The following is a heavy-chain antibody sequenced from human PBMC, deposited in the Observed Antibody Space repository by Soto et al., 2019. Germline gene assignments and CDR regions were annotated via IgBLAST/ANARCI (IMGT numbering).Heavy chain of an antibody. CDR3: VSDYLYPLDY. CDR1: GFTFSIYT. V-gene: IGHV3-48*02. J-gene: IGHJ4*02. CDR2: IGVGSSPI. Sequence: EVQLVESGGGLVQPGGSLRLSCVASGFTFSIYTMNWVRQAPGKGLEWVSFIGVGSSPIYYADSVKGRFTISRDNAQNSLFLQMNSLRDEDTAVYYCVSDYLYPLDYWGQGILVTLSS.